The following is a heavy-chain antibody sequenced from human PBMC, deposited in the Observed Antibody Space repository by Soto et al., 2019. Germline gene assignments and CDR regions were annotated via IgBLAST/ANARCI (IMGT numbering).Heavy chain of an antibody. CDR2: IWYDGSNK. D-gene: IGHD3-10*01. Sequence: QVQLVESGGGVVQPGRSLRLSCAASGFTFSSYGMHWVRQAPGKGLEWVAVIWYDGSNKYYADSVKGRFTISRDNSKNTLYLQMNSRRAEDTAVYYCARDQYYYYYYYGMDVWGQGTTVTVSS. J-gene: IGHJ6*02. V-gene: IGHV3-33*01. CDR3: ARDQYYYYYYYGMDV. CDR1: GFTFSSYG.